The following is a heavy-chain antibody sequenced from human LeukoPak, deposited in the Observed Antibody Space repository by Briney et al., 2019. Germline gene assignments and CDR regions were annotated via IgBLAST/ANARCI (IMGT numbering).Heavy chain of an antibody. CDR1: GYSISSGYY. Sequence: SETLSLTCAVSGYSISSGYYWGWIRQPPGKGLEWIGSIYHSGSTYYNLSLKSRVTISVDTSKNQFSLKLSSVTAADTAVYYCARAPVDCSGGSCYPNWFDPWGQGTLVTVSS. D-gene: IGHD2-15*01. V-gene: IGHV4-38-2*01. CDR2: IYHSGST. CDR3: ARAPVDCSGGSCYPNWFDP. J-gene: IGHJ5*02.